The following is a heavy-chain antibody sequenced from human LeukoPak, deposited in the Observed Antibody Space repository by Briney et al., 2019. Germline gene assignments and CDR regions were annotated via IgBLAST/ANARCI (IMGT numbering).Heavy chain of an antibody. J-gene: IGHJ4*02. CDR2: IKQDGSEK. CDR3: AREDDWNYEDY. CDR1: GLPFSNYW. D-gene: IGHD1-7*01. V-gene: IGHV3-7*01. Sequence: GGPLRLSCEASGLPFSNYWMIWSARAPGKGREGVANIKQDGSEKYYVNSVKGRFTISRDNAKNSLYLQMNSLRAEDTAIYYCAREDDWNYEDYWGQGTLVTVSS.